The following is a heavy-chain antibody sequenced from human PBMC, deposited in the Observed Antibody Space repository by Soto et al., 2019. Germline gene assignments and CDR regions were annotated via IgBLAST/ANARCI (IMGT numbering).Heavy chain of an antibody. V-gene: IGHV1-18*01. D-gene: IGHD6-19*01. CDR1: GYTFSAYG. Sequence: QVQLVQSGGEVKKPGASVKVSCKASGYTFSAYGISWVRQAPGQGLEWMGWISAYNGNTNYAQKLQGRVTMTTDTSTTTAYMELRSLRSDDTAVYYWARRLQFSSGWPFDYWGQGTLLTVSS. J-gene: IGHJ4*02. CDR3: ARRLQFSSGWPFDY. CDR2: ISAYNGNT.